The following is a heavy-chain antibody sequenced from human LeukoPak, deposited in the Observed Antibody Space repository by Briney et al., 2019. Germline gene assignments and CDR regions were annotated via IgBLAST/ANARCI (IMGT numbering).Heavy chain of an antibody. V-gene: IGHV3-7*01. CDR1: GFTFSSYW. CDR3: ARGLRCFDWVFSVDS. J-gene: IGHJ4*02. Sequence: GGSLRLSCAASGFTFSSYWMSWVRQAPGKGLEWVANIKQDGSEKYYVDSVKGRFTISRDNAKNSLYLQMNSLRAEDTAVYYCARGLRCFDWVFSVDSWGQGTLVTVSS. CDR2: IKQDGSEK. D-gene: IGHD3-9*01.